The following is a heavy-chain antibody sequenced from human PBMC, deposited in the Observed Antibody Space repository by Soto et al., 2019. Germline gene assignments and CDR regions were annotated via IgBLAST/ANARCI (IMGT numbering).Heavy chain of an antibody. V-gene: IGHV3-23*01. Sequence: GGSLRLSCAASGFSFSSYAMSWVRQAPGKGLGWGSAIRGSGGSTYYADSVKGRFTIARDNSKNTLNLQMNSLRAEDTAVYYCAKESTYYYDSSGYCDYWGQGTLVTVSS. D-gene: IGHD3-22*01. CDR2: IRGSGGST. CDR3: AKESTYYYDSSGYCDY. J-gene: IGHJ4*02. CDR1: GFSFSSYA.